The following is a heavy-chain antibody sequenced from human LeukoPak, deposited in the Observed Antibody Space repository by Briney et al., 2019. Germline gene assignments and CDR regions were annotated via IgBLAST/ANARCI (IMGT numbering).Heavy chain of an antibody. D-gene: IGHD6-6*01. Sequence: PSETLSLTCTVSGGSISSYYWSWIRQPAGKGLEWIGRIYTSGSTNYNPSLKSRVTISVDTSKKQFSLKVRSVTAADTAVYYCARGGAARPHPGEIDYWGQGTLVTVSS. V-gene: IGHV4-4*07. CDR3: ARGGAARPHPGEIDY. J-gene: IGHJ4*02. CDR1: GGSISSYY. CDR2: IYTSGST.